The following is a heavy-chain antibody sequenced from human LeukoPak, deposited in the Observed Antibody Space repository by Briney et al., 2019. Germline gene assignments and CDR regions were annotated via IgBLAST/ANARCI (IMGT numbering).Heavy chain of an antibody. CDR2: ISYDGSNK. CDR1: GFTFSSYG. CDR3: AKDRIGVATPKAYFDY. J-gene: IGHJ4*02. Sequence: GGSLRLSCAASGFTFSSYGMHWVRQAPGKGLEWVAVISYDGSNKFYADSVKGRFTISRDISKNTVSLQMNNLRVEDTAVYYCAKDRIGVATPKAYFDYWGQGTLVTVSS. V-gene: IGHV3-30*18. D-gene: IGHD6-19*01.